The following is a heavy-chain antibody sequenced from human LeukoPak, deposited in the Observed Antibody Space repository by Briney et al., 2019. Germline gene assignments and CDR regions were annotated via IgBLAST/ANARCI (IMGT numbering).Heavy chain of an antibody. CDR2: ISSSSSYI. J-gene: IGHJ4*02. CDR1: GFTFSSYS. V-gene: IGHV3-21*01. CDR3: ARDQDAAAIQLAGY. D-gene: IGHD2-2*02. Sequence: PGGSLRLSCAASGFTFSSYSMNWVRQAPGKGLEWVSSISSSSSYIYYADSVKGRFTISRDNSKNTLYLQMNSLRAEDTAVYYCARDQDAAAIQLAGYWGQGTLVTVSS.